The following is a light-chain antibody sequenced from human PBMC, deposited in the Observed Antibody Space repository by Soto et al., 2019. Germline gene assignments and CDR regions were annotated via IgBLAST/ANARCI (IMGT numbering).Light chain of an antibody. J-gene: IGKJ4*01. V-gene: IGKV3-15*01. CDR3: QQYNKWPLT. Sequence: EIVMTQSPATLSVSPGERATLSCRASQSVYSTLAWYQQKPGQAPRLLIYGASTSATGIPARISGSGSGTEYTLTISSLQSEDFATDYCQQYNKWPLTFGEGTKVEIK. CDR2: GAS. CDR1: QSVYST.